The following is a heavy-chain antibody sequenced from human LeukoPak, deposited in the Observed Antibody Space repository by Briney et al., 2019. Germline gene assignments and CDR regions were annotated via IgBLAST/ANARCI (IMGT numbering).Heavy chain of an antibody. J-gene: IGHJ3*02. CDR3: ARAPSLLWFGEGLFDI. CDR1: GYTFTSYG. CDR2: ISAYNGNT. D-gene: IGHD3-10*01. V-gene: IGHV1-18*01. Sequence: ASVKVSCKASGYTFTSYGISWVRQAPGQGLGWMGWISAYNGNTNYAQKLQGRVTMTTDTSTSTAYMELRSLRSDDTAVHYCARAPSLLWFGEGLFDIWGQGTMVTVSS.